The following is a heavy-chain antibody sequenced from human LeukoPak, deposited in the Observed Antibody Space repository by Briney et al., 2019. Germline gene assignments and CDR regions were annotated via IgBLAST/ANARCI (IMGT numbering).Heavy chain of an antibody. CDR2: IYYSGST. CDR1: GFTFSSYS. Sequence: GSLRLSCAASGFTFSSYSMNWVRQAPGKGLEWIGSIYYSGSTYYNPSLKSRVTISVDTSKNQFSLKLSSVTAADTAVYYCARDYYDSSVYDAFDIWGQGTMVTVSS. J-gene: IGHJ3*02. D-gene: IGHD3-22*01. CDR3: ARDYYDSSVYDAFDI. V-gene: IGHV4-39*07.